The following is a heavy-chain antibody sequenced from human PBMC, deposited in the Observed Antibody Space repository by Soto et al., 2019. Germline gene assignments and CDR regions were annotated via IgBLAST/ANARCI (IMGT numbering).Heavy chain of an antibody. V-gene: IGHV3-15*01. CDR2: IKSKTDGGTT. D-gene: IGHD3-22*01. CDR3: TTTLKPPITMIGRYYYGMDV. J-gene: IGHJ6*02. Sequence: RLSCAASGFTFSNAWMSWVRQAPGKGLEWVGRIKSKTDGGTTDYAAPVKGRFTISRDDSKNTLYLQMNSLKTEDTAVYYCTTTLKPPITMIGRYYYGMDVWGQGTTVTVSS. CDR1: GFTFSNAW.